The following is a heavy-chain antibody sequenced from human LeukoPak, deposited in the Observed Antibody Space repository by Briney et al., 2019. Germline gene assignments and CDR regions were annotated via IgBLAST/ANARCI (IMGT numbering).Heavy chain of an antibody. V-gene: IGHV1-46*01. D-gene: IGHD6-13*01. CDR1: GYTFTSYG. Sequence: ASVKVSCKASGYTFTSYGISWVRQAPGQGLEWMGIINPSGGSTSYAQKFQGRVTMTRDTSTSTVYMELSSLRSEDTAVYYCARDHSPGIAAAGNYWGQGTLVTVSS. CDR3: ARDHSPGIAAAGNY. CDR2: INPSGGST. J-gene: IGHJ4*02.